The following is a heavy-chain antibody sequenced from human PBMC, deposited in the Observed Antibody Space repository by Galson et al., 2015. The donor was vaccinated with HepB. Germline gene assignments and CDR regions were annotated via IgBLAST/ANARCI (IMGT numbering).Heavy chain of an antibody. CDR1: GGSISSYY. Sequence: SETLSLTCTVSGGSISSYYWSWIRQPLGKGLEYIGYIYYSGSTNYNPSLKSRVTISVDTSKNQFSLKLSSVTAADTAVYYCARHVRSTAAGGFDYWGQGTLVTVSS. J-gene: IGHJ4*02. D-gene: IGHD6-13*01. CDR2: IYYSGST. CDR3: ARHVRSTAAGGFDY. V-gene: IGHV4-59*08.